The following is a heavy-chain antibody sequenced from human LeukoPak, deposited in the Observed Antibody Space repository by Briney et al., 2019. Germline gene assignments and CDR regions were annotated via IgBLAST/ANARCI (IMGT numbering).Heavy chain of an antibody. J-gene: IGHJ5*02. CDR3: ARDLYCSGGSCYRMGRGGHCFDP. D-gene: IGHD2-15*01. CDR1: GYTFTGYY. CDR2: INPNSGGT. Sequence: ASVKVSCKASGYTFTGYYIHWVRQAPGQGLEWMGWINPNSGGTNYAQKFQGRVTMTRDTSISTAYMELSRLRSDDTAVYYCARDLYCSGGSCYRMGRGGHCFDPWGQGTLVTVSS. V-gene: IGHV1-2*02.